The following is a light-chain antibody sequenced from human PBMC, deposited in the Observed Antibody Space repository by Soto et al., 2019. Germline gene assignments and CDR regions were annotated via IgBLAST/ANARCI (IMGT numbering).Light chain of an antibody. CDR2: GVS. CDR3: QQYGTSPRT. V-gene: IGKV3-20*01. CDR1: QSVRSSY. J-gene: IGKJ1*01. Sequence: EIVWTQAPGTLSLSPGERATRSCRASQSVRSSYLAWYQQKLGQAPRLLIYGVSNRATDILDRFSGSGSGTDFTLTISRVESGDFAVYYCQQYGTSPRTFGQGTKVEIK.